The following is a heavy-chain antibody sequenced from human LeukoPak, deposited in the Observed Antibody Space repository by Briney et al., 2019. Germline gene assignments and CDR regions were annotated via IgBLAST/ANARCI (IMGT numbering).Heavy chain of an antibody. D-gene: IGHD1-26*01. Sequence: PSETLSLTCTVSGGSISSYYWSWIRQPPGKGLEWIGYIYYSGSTNYNPSLKSRVTMSVDTSKNQFSLKLSSVTAADTAVYYCAREPIVGAPYYYYGMDVWGQGTTVTVSS. CDR3: AREPIVGAPYYYYGMDV. CDR2: IYYSGST. V-gene: IGHV4-59*12. J-gene: IGHJ6*02. CDR1: GGSISSYY.